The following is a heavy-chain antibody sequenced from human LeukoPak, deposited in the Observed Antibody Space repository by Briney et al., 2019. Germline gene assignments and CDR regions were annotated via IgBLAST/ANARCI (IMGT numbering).Heavy chain of an antibody. Sequence: SETLSLTCTVSGGSISTYYWSWIRKPPGKGLEWIGSFYSSGSTNYNPSLKSRVTIAVDTSKNQLSLKVYSVTDADTAVYYCARGDKSGTYGYYFDYWGQGTLVIVSS. CDR1: GGSISTYY. D-gene: IGHD1-26*01. J-gene: IGHJ4*02. CDR3: ARGDKSGTYGYYFDY. CDR2: FYSSGST. V-gene: IGHV4-59*01.